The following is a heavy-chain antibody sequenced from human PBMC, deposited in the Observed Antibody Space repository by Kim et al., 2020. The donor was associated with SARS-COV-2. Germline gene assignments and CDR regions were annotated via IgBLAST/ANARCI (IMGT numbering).Heavy chain of an antibody. V-gene: IGHV1-18*01. Sequence: ASVKVSCKASGYTFTNYAISWVRQAPGQGLEWMGWISAYNGNTNYAQKLQGRVTLTTDTSQSTAYMELRSLRSDDTAVYYCARDGFVVANWGDYWGQGTLVPGSS. J-gene: IGHJ4*02. D-gene: IGHD2-15*01. CDR2: ISAYNGNT. CDR1: GYTFTNYA. CDR3: ARDGFVVANWGDY.